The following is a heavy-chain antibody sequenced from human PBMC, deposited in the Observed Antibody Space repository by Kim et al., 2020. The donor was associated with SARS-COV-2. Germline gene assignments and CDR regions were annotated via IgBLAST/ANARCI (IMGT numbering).Heavy chain of an antibody. Sequence: SETLSLTCAVSGGSISSSNWWSWVRQPPGKGLEWIGEIYHSGSTNYNPSLKSRVTISVDKSKNQFSLKLSSVTAADTAVYYCARDSVVVAATPYYYYYGMDVWGQGTTVTVSS. V-gene: IGHV4-4*02. CDR1: GGSISSSNW. CDR2: IYHSGST. D-gene: IGHD2-15*01. CDR3: ARDSVVVAATPYYYYYGMDV. J-gene: IGHJ6*02.